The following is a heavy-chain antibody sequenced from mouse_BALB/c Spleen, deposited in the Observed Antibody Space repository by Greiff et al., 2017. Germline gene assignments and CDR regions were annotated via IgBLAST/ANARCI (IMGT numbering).Heavy chain of an antibody. D-gene: IGHD2-4*01. CDR2: ISSGGST. Sequence: EVKVVESGGGLVKPGGSLKLSCAASGFTFSSYAMSWVRQTPEKRLEWVASISSGGSTYYPDSVKGRFTISRDNARNILYLQMSSLRSEDTAMYYCARGKITTGYYAMDYWGQGTSVTVSS. J-gene: IGHJ4*01. CDR3: ARGKITTGYYAMDY. CDR1: GFTFSSYA. V-gene: IGHV5-6-5*01.